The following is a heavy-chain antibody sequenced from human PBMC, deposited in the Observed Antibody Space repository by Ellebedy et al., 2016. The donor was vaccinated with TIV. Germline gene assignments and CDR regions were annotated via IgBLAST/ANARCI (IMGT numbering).Heavy chain of an antibody. V-gene: IGHV1-18*01. CDR3: ARDDSGYDLDYDSSGYYFDY. CDR1: GYTFTSYG. CDR2: ISAYNGNT. D-gene: IGHD3-22*01. Sequence: AASVKVSCKASGYTFTSYGISWVRQAPGQGLEWMGWISAYNGNTNYAQKLQGRVTMTTDTSTSTAYMELRSLRSDDTAVYYCARDDSGYDLDYDSSGYYFDYWGQGTLVTVSS. J-gene: IGHJ4*02.